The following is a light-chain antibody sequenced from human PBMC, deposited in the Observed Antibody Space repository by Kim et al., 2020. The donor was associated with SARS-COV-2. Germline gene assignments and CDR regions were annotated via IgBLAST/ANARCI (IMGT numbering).Light chain of an antibody. CDR1: NRRNYH. V-gene: IGLV3-19*01. CDR2: AEN. Sequence: ALGQTVMMTCQGDNRRNYHARWDYQKTGKAPILVIYAENNRPAGIPDRFSGSRSGKTATMTITGAQAEDEADYYCNSRDSSGNQIFGGGTKVTVL. J-gene: IGLJ2*01. CDR3: NSRDSSGNQI.